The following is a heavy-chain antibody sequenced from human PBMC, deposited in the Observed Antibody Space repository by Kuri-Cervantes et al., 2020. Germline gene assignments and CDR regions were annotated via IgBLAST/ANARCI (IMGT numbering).Heavy chain of an antibody. Sequence: ASVKVSCKASGYTFTSYGFSWVRQAPGQGLEWMGWISAYNGNTNYAQKLQGRVTMTTDTSTSTAYMELRSLRSDDTAVYYCARDSSGWYPRYYFDYWGQGTLVTVSS. J-gene: IGHJ4*02. V-gene: IGHV1-18*01. CDR1: GYTFTSYG. CDR2: ISAYNGNT. CDR3: ARDSSGWYPRYYFDY. D-gene: IGHD6-19*01.